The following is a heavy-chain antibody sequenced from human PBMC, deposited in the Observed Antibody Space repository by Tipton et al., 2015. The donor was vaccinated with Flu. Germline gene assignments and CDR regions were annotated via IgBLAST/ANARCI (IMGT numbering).Heavy chain of an antibody. CDR3: AKETPEIDY. Sequence: GSLRLSCVGSGYTFSSYAMSWVRQTPGKGLEWVSGISGSGSNTYYADSVKGRFTISRDNSKKTVYLQMNNLRAEDTAVYYCAKETPEIDYWGQGTLVTVSS. CDR1: GYTFSSYA. V-gene: IGHV3-23*01. J-gene: IGHJ4*02. CDR2: ISGSGSNT.